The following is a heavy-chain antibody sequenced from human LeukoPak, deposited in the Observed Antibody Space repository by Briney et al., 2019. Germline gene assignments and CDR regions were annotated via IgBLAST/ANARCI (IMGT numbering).Heavy chain of an antibody. CDR3: ARDSWPEVVRFDY. D-gene: IGHD1-14*01. Sequence: SETLSLTCTVSGYSISSGYYWGWIRQPPWKGLEWIGIIYHGGTTYYNPSLKSRVTISVDTSNNQFSLRLSSVTAADTAVYYCARDSWPEVVRFDYWGQGVLVTVSS. J-gene: IGHJ4*02. CDR2: IYHGGTT. V-gene: IGHV4-38-2*02. CDR1: GYSISSGYY.